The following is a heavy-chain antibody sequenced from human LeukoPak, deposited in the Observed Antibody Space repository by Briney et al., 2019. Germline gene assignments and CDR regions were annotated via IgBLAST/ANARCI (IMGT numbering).Heavy chain of an antibody. CDR2: IYYRGST. Sequence: SETLSLTCTVSGASISSSSYYWGWIRQPPGKGPQWIVSIYYRGSTYYNPPLQSRLTISVDTSNNQFSLKLSSVTAADTAVYYCARMVPEYSSSWDGLFDYWGQGTLVTVSS. J-gene: IGHJ4*02. CDR3: ARMVPEYSSSWDGLFDY. V-gene: IGHV4-39*01. D-gene: IGHD6-13*01. CDR1: GASISSSSYY.